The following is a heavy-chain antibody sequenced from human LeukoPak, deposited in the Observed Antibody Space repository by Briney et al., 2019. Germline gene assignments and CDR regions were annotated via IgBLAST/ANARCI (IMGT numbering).Heavy chain of an antibody. Sequence: GGSLRLSCAASGFTFDDYAMHWVRHAPGKGLEWVSGISWNSGSIGYADSVKGRFTISRDNSKNTLYLQMNSLRAEDTAVYYCAKVPYCSGGSCSHPFDYWGQGTLVTVSS. CDR3: AKVPYCSGGSCSHPFDY. D-gene: IGHD2-15*01. J-gene: IGHJ4*02. V-gene: IGHV3-9*01. CDR1: GFTFDDYA. CDR2: ISWNSGSI.